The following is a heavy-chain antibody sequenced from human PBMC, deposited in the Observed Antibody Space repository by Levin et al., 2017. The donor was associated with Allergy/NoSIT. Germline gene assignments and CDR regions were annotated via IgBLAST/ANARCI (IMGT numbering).Heavy chain of an antibody. V-gene: IGHV5-51*01. D-gene: IGHD6-13*01. CDR2: IYPGDSDT. Sequence: PGESLKISCKGSGYSFTSYWIGWVRQMPGKGLEWMGIIYPGDSDTKYSPSFQGQVTISADKSISTAYLQWSSLKASDTAMYYCARQGLQHLQNYFYYGMDVWGQGTTVTVSS. J-gene: IGHJ6*02. CDR1: GYSFTSYW. CDR3: ARQGLQHLQNYFYYGMDV.